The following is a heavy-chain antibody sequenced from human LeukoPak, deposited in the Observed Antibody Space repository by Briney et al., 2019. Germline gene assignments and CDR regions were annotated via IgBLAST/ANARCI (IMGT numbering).Heavy chain of an antibody. CDR2: ISAYNGNT. D-gene: IGHD3-3*01. CDR3: ARDHYDFWSGSANY. CDR1: GYTFTSYG. V-gene: IGHV1-18*01. J-gene: IGHJ4*02. Sequence: ASVKVSCKASGYTFTSYGISWVRQAPGQGLEWMGWISAYNGNTNYAQKLQGRVTMTTDTSTRTAYMELRSLRSDDTAVYYCARDHYDFWSGSANYWGQGTLVTVSS.